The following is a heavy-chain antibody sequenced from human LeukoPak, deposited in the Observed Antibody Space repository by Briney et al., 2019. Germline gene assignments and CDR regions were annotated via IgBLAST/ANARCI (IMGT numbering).Heavy chain of an antibody. Sequence: SETLSLTCTVSGGSISSYYWSWMRQPPGKGLEWIGSVYYSGSTYYNAPLKSRVTISVDTSKNQFSLKLSAVTAADTAMYYCAREDAVSSDDAFDLWGQGTMVTVS. D-gene: IGHD6-19*01. J-gene: IGHJ3*01. CDR2: VYYSGST. V-gene: IGHV4-59*12. CDR1: GGSISSYY. CDR3: AREDAVSSDDAFDL.